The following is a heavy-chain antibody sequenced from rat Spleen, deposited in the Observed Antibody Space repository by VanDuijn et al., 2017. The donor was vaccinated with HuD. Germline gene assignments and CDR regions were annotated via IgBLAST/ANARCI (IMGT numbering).Heavy chain of an antibody. CDR2: ISFDGSRT. J-gene: IGHJ3*01. CDR3: ATENYWFAY. D-gene: IGHD1-10*01. CDR1: GFTFSNYD. Sequence: EVQLVESGGGFVQPGRSLKLSCAASGFTFSNYDMAWVRQAPPKGLEWVASISFDGSRTFFRDSVKGRFTISRDNAQNTLYLQMDSLRSEDTATYYCATENYWFAYWGQGTLVTVSS. V-gene: IGHV5-20*01.